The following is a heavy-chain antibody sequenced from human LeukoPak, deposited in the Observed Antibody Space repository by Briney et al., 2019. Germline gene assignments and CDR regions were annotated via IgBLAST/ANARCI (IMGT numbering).Heavy chain of an antibody. V-gene: IGHV3-74*01. D-gene: IGHD1-26*01. CDR1: GFGFSNYW. Sequence: GGSLRLSCAASGFGFSNYWMHWVRQSPGKGLVWVSRINSDGSNIVYTDSVKGRFTISRDNAKNTLSLEMDSLRVEDTAVYYCIRGVSGYYSYYAMDVWGQGTTVIVSS. J-gene: IGHJ6*02. CDR3: IRGVSGYYSYYAMDV. CDR2: INSDGSNI.